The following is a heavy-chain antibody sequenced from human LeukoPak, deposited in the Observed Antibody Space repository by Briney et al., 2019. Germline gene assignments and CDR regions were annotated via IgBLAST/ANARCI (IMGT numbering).Heavy chain of an antibody. D-gene: IGHD2-21*02. CDR1: GGSVSRDS. CDR3: ARNGFRTYCGSGCYSDYMDV. Sequence: SETLSLTCTVSGGSVSRDSWTWIRQPAGKGLEWIGYIYDSGATTYNPSLQSRLTMSVDPSKNQFSLKLTSVTAADTAVYYCARNGFRTYCGSGCYSDYMDVWGNGTTVTVAS. V-gene: IGHV4-4*07. CDR2: IYDSGAT. J-gene: IGHJ6*03.